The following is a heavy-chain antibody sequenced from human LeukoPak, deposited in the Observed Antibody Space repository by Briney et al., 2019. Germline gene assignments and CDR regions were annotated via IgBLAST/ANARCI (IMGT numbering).Heavy chain of an antibody. CDR3: ARGPGGEDYYDSSGYY. D-gene: IGHD3-22*01. CDR1: GGSISSYY. J-gene: IGHJ4*01. Sequence: TSETLSLTCTVSGGSISSYYWSWIRQPPGKGLGWVGYIYYSGSTNYNPSLKSRVTISVDKSKNQFSLKLSSVTAADTAVYYCARGPGGEDYYDSSGYYWGQGTLVTVSS. CDR2: IYYSGST. V-gene: IGHV4-59*12.